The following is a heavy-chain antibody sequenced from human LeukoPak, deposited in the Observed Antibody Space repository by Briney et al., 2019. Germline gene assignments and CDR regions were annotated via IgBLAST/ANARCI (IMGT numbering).Heavy chain of an antibody. CDR1: GFTLSNFD. V-gene: IGHV3-30*18. CDR3: AKDDRGNEAPFDY. J-gene: IGHJ4*02. Sequence: GGSLTLSCAPSGFTLSNFDMQWVRPAPGKGLEWVAVISYDGTNKDYADSVKGRFTISRDNSKNTLHLQMNSLRAEDTAVYYCAKDDRGNEAPFDYWGQGTLVTVSS. CDR2: ISYDGTNK.